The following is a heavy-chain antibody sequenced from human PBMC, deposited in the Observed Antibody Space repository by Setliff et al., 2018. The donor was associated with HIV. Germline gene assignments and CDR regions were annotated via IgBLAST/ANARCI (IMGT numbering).Heavy chain of an antibody. CDR3: ARGRVVVDNYYYYGIDV. CDR1: GGSISSGDHY. Sequence: SETLSLTCSVSGGSISSGDHYWSWIRQPPGKGLEWIGYIYYSGSTYYNPSLKSRVITSVDTSKNQFSLKLSSVTAADTAMYYCARGRVVVDNYYYYGIDVWGQGTTVTVSS. CDR2: IYYSGST. V-gene: IGHV4-30-4*01. D-gene: IGHD2-2*01. J-gene: IGHJ6*02.